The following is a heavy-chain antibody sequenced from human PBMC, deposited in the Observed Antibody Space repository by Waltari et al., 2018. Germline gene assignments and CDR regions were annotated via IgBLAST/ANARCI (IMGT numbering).Heavy chain of an antibody. Sequence: QVQLKEWGAGTLKPSETLSLTCAVYGGSFSGYHWSWTRQSPGKGLEWIGEIHYGTTNYNPSLKSRVIISADTSKNQFSLRLTSVTAADTAVYYCARGGVPDAYGSGSHYRNWFEPWGQGTLVTVSS. J-gene: IGHJ5*02. CDR3: ARGGVPDAYGSGSHYRNWFEP. V-gene: IGHV4-34*01. D-gene: IGHD3-10*01. CDR2: IHYGTT. CDR1: GGSFSGYH.